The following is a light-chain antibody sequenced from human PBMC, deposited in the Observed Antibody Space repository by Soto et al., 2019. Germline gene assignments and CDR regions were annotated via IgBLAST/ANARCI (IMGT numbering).Light chain of an antibody. Sequence: DIVMTQSPDSLAVSLGERATINCKSSQSVLYTSNNKNYVAWYQQKPGQPPKLLIYWASTRESGVPDRFSGSGSWTDFTLTISSLQAEDVAVYYCQHYYSTPFTFGRGTTADIK. CDR1: QSVLYTSNNKNY. V-gene: IGKV4-1*01. CDR2: WAS. CDR3: QHYYSTPFT. J-gene: IGKJ3*01.